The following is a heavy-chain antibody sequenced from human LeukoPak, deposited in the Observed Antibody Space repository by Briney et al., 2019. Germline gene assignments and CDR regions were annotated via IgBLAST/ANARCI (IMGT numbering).Heavy chain of an antibody. J-gene: IGHJ6*03. CDR2: ISSSGSTI. CDR3: ARDQEGATFRIYYYYYMDV. D-gene: IGHD1-26*01. Sequence: GGSLRLSCAASGFTFSSYSMNWVRPAPGKGLEWVSYISSSGSTIYYADSVKGRFTISRDNAKNSPYLQMNSLRAEDTALYYCARDQEGATFRIYYYYYMDVWGKGTTVTISS. CDR1: GFTFSSYS. V-gene: IGHV3-48*04.